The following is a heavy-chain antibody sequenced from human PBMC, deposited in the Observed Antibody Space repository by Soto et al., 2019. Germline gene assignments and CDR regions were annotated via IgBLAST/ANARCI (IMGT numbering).Heavy chain of an antibody. Sequence: SETLSLTCTVSGGSISSSSYYWCWIRHPPGKGLEWIGSIYYSGSTYYNPSLKSRVTISVDTSKNQFSLKLSSVTAADTAVYYCARPTSWGLTAMPRYYFDYWGQGTLVTVSS. J-gene: IGHJ4*02. D-gene: IGHD5-18*01. CDR1: GGSISSSSYY. CDR2: IYYSGST. V-gene: IGHV4-39*01. CDR3: ARPTSWGLTAMPRYYFDY.